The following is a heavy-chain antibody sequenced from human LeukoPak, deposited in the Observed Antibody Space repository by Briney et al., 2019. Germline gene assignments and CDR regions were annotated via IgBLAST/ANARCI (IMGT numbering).Heavy chain of an antibody. J-gene: IGHJ4*02. Sequence: EASVKVSCKASGYSFATYAITWVRQAPGRGLEWMGWISGYNGKTNYAPKLQGRLTMTTDTSTSTAYMELRSLRADDTAMYYCARVGATYGDPLEYDYWGQGTLVTVSS. D-gene: IGHD1-26*01. CDR3: ARVGATYGDPLEYDY. CDR1: GYSFATYA. CDR2: ISGYNGKT. V-gene: IGHV1-18*01.